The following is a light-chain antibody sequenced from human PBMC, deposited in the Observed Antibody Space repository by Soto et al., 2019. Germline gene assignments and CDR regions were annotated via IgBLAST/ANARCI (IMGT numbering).Light chain of an antibody. CDR1: QSVSRY. CDR3: QQRSKWPPT. CDR2: DAS. J-gene: IGKJ4*01. V-gene: IGKV3-11*01. Sequence: EIVLTQSPATLSLSPGETATLSCRASQSVSRYLAWHQQKPGQAPRLPIYDASNRATGIPARFSGSGSGTDFTLTISSLESEDFAVYYCQQRSKWPPTFGGGTKVEIK.